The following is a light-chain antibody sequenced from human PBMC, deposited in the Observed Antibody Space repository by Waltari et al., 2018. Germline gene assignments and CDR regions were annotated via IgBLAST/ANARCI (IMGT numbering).Light chain of an antibody. J-gene: IGLJ3*02. CDR3: NSYAGSSSWV. CDR2: DVS. V-gene: IGLV2-14*01. Sequence: QSALTQPASVSGSPGQSITISCTGTSSDVGFYNYVSWYQQHPGKGPKLIIYDVSERPSGVSDRFSGSKSGNTASLTISGLQAEDESDYYCNSYAGSSSWVFGGGTKLTVL. CDR1: SSDVGFYNY.